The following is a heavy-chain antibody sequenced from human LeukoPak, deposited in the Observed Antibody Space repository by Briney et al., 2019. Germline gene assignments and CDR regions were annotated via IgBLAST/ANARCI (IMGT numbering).Heavy chain of an antibody. CDR1: GGSISSYY. D-gene: IGHD3-3*01. CDR3: ARGRFLDY. CDR2: IYYSGST. J-gene: IGHJ4*02. V-gene: IGHV4-59*01. Sequence: SETLSLTCTVSGGSISSYYWSWIRQPPGKGLEWIGYIYYSGSTNYNPSLKSRVTISVDTSKNQFSLKLSSVTAADTAVYYCARGRFLDYWGQGTLVTVSP.